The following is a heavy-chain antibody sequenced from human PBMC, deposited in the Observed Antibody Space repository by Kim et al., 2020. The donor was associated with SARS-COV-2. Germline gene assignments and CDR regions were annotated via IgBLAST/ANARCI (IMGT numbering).Heavy chain of an antibody. CDR3: ARAGPTMIVVDDAFDI. V-gene: IGHV4-39*07. Sequence: SLKSRVTISVDTSKNQFSLKLSSVTAADTAVYYCARAGPTMIVVDDAFDIWGQGTMVTVSS. J-gene: IGHJ3*02. D-gene: IGHD3-22*01.